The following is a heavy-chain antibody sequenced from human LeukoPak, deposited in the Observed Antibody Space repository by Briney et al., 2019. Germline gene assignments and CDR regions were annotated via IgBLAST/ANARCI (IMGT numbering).Heavy chain of an antibody. V-gene: IGHV1-46*01. CDR2: INPSGGST. J-gene: IGHJ4*02. Sequence: ASVKVSCKASGYTFTSYYMHWVRQAPGQGLEWMGIINPSGGSTSYAQKFQGRVTITRDTSASTAYMELSSLRSEDTAVYYCARDPIRAAFGVVIPPDYWGQGTLVTVSS. CDR1: GYTFTSYY. CDR3: ARDPIRAAFGVVIPPDY. D-gene: IGHD3-3*01.